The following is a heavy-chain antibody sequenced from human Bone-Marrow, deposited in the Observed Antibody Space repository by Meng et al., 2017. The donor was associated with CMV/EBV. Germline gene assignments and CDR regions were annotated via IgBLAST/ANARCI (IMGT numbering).Heavy chain of an antibody. CDR3: ARGGSLMVRGAKPGPFGY. J-gene: IGHJ4*02. Sequence: QVQLVQSGAEVKKPGSSVKVSCKASGGTFSSYAISWVRQAPGQGLEWMGGINPIFGTTNYAQKFQGRVTITADKSTSIAYMELSSLRFEDTAVYYCARGGSLMVRGAKPGPFGYWGQGTLVTVSS. D-gene: IGHD3-10*01. CDR1: GGTFSSYA. CDR2: INPIFGTT. V-gene: IGHV1-69*06.